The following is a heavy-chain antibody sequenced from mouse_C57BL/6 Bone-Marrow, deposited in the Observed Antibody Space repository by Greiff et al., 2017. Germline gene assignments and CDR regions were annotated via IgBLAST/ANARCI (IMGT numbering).Heavy chain of an antibody. CDR3: ARSHYGSSSDYAMDY. CDR1: GYTFTSYW. D-gene: IGHD1-1*01. Sequence: QVQLKQPGAELVKPGASVKLSCKASGYTFTSYWMHWVKQRPGRGLEWIGRIDPNSGGTKYNEKFKSKATLTVDKPSSTAYMQLSSLTSEDSAVYDCARSHYGSSSDYAMDYWGQGTSVTVSS. CDR2: IDPNSGGT. V-gene: IGHV1-72*01. J-gene: IGHJ4*01.